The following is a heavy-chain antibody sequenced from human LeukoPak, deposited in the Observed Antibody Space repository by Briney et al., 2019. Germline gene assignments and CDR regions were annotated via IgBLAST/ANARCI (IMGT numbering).Heavy chain of an antibody. J-gene: IGHJ2*01. Sequence: ASVKVSCKASGYILTNYGISWVRQAPGQGLEWMGWISAYNGNTNYAQKLQGRVTMTTDTSTSTAYMELRSLRSDDTAVYYCARVYCSSTSCYNPHYWYFDLWGRGTLVTVSS. CDR3: ARVYCSSTSCYNPHYWYFDL. CDR1: GYILTNYG. D-gene: IGHD2-2*02. V-gene: IGHV1-18*01. CDR2: ISAYNGNT.